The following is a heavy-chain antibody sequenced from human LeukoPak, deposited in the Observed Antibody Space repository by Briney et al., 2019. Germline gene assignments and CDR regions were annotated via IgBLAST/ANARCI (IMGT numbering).Heavy chain of an antibody. J-gene: IGHJ4*02. V-gene: IGHV3-23*01. D-gene: IGHD5-12*01. Sequence: GALRLSCAASGFTFCYYSMSWVRQAPGKGLEWGSGITGSAGSTHYADSVKGRFTISRDNSKNTVYLQMNSLRPEDMAVYYCAKEIFSGLLYIDYWGQGTLVTVSS. CDR1: GFTFCYYS. CDR2: ITGSAGST. CDR3: AKEIFSGLLYIDY.